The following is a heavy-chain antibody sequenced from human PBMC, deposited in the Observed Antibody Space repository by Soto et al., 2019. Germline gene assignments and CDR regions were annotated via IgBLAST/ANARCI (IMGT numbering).Heavy chain of an antibody. V-gene: IGHV4-39*01. CDR3: ARQTWTRGDYYGSGSYYNVGLYYFGY. D-gene: IGHD3-10*01. Sequence: QLQLQESGPGLVKPSETLSLTCTVSGGSISSSSYYWGWIRQPPGKGLEWIGSIYYSGSTYYNPSLKRRVTISVDTSKNQFSLKLSSVTAADTAVYYCARQTWTRGDYYGSGSYYNVGLYYFGYWGQGTLVTVSS. J-gene: IGHJ4*02. CDR2: IYYSGST. CDR1: GGSISSSSYY.